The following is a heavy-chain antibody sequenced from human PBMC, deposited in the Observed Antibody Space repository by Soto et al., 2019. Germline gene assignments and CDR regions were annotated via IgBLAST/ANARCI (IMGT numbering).Heavy chain of an antibody. D-gene: IGHD3-16*01. CDR3: ARATRLGYYYYYGMDV. CDR1: GGTFSSYA. Sequence: QVQLVQSGAGLKKLGSSVKVSGRASGGTFSSYAISWGHQAPEKGLDWMGGIIPIFGKANYAQKFQGRVTITADESTSTAYMELSSLRSEDTAVYYCARATRLGYYYYYGMDVWGQGTTVTVSS. V-gene: IGHV1-69*12. CDR2: IIPIFGKA. J-gene: IGHJ6*02.